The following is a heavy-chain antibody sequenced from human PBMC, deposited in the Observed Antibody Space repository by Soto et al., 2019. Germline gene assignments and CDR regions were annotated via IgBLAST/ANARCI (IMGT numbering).Heavy chain of an antibody. CDR2: ISSSSSYI. J-gene: IGHJ5*02. V-gene: IGHV3-21*01. CDR3: ARSDCTSTSCYVVWFDP. CDR1: GFSFSNYG. D-gene: IGHD2-2*01. Sequence: EVQLVESGGGLVKPGGSLRLSCAASGFSFSNYGMNWVRQAPGKGLEWVSSISSSSSYISYADSVKGRFTISRDNAKNSVYLQMNSLRAGDTAVYYCARSDCTSTSCYVVWFDPWGQGTLVTVSS.